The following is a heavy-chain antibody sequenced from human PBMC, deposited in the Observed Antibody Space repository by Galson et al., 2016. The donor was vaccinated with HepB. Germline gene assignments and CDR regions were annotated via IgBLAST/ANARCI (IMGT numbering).Heavy chain of an antibody. J-gene: IGHJ4*02. CDR3: AKALGRIHSSGWDGDHFDY. Sequence: SLRLSCAASGFIFSSYATHWVRQAPGKGLEWVALISYDGSKKYYADSVKGRFTISRDNSNRTMFLQMNSLRADGTAVYYCAKALGRIHSSGWDGDHFDYWGQGSLVTVSS. CDR1: GFIFSSYA. D-gene: IGHD6-19*01. CDR2: ISYDGSKK. V-gene: IGHV3-30*18.